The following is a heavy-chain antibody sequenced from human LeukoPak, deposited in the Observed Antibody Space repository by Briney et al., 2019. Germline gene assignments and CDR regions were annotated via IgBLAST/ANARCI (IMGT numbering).Heavy chain of an antibody. CDR3: QRRSSYGSFDY. D-gene: IGHD5-18*01. Sequence: SETLSLTCAVSGYSISSGYYWGWIRQPPGKGLECIGSIYHSGSTYYNPSLKSRVTISVDASKTQFSLKLSSVTAADTAVYYCQRRSSYGSFDYWGQGSLVTVSS. CDR1: GYSISSGYY. J-gene: IGHJ4*02. V-gene: IGHV4-38-2*01. CDR2: IYHSGST.